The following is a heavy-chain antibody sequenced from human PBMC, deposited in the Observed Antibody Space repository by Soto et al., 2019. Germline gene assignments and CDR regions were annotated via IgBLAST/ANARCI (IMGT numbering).Heavy chain of an antibody. CDR1: GFTFSSYA. V-gene: IGHV3-23*01. J-gene: IGHJ4*02. D-gene: IGHD2-2*01. CDR3: ARDRCDTTSCYECDY. CDR2: ISGSGGTT. Sequence: EVQLLESGGDLVQPGGSLRLSCAASGFTFSSYAMTWVRLPPGKGLEWVSTISGSGGTTYYPDSVKGRFTISRDNSKNTLYLQLNSLRADDTAVYYCARDRCDTTSCYECDYWGQGTLVTVSS.